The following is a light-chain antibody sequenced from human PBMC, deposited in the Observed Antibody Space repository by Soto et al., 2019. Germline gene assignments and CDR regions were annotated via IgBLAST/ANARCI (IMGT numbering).Light chain of an antibody. CDR3: QQYYTSSWT. CDR1: QSISTW. J-gene: IGKJ1*01. V-gene: IGKV1-5*03. CDR2: QAS. Sequence: DIQMTQSPSTLSASVGDRVTITCRASQSISTWLAWYQQKPGKAPQVLIYQASSLQSGVPSRFSGSGSGTEFTLTSSSLQPADFATYYCQQYYTSSWTFGQGTKVEI.